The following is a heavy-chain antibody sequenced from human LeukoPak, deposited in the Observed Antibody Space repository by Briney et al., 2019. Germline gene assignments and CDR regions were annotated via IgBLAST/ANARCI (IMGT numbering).Heavy chain of an antibody. CDR2: INANSGTT. J-gene: IGHJ5*01. CDR1: GFAFSFYA. D-gene: IGHD6-19*01. Sequence: GGSLRLSCAASGFAFSFYAVSWLRQPPGKGLEWVSTINANSGTTSYAASVRGRFTISRDNSKNTLYLQVSTLRADDTATYYCAKPISGGLAVTADWFHPWGQGTLVVVSS. CDR3: AKPISGGLAVTADWFHP. V-gene: IGHV3-23*01.